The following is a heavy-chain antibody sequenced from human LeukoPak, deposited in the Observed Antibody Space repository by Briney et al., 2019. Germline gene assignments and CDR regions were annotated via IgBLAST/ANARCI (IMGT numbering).Heavy chain of an antibody. CDR3: AKHAIVLMVYASWFDP. V-gene: IGHV3-21*04. D-gene: IGHD2-8*01. Sequence: PGGSLRLSCAASGFTFSSYSMNWVRQAPGKGLEWVSSISSSSSYIYYADSVKGRFTISRDNAKNSLYLQMNSLRAEDTAVYYCAKHAIVLMVYASWFDPWGQGTLVTVSS. CDR1: GFTFSSYS. J-gene: IGHJ5*02. CDR2: ISSSSSYI.